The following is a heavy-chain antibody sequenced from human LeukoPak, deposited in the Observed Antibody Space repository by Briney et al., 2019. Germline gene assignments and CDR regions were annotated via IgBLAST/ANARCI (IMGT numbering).Heavy chain of an antibody. D-gene: IGHD3-3*01. CDR3: ARGRETYYDFWSGYTNWFDP. CDR2: MNPNSGNT. CDR1: GYTFTSYA. J-gene: IGHJ5*02. Sequence: ASVKVSCKASGYTFTSYAINCVRQATGQGLEWMGWMNPNSGNTGYAQKFQGRVTMTRNTSISTAYMELSRLRSEDTGVYYCARGRETYYDFWSGYTNWFDPRGQGTLVTVSS. V-gene: IGHV1-8*01.